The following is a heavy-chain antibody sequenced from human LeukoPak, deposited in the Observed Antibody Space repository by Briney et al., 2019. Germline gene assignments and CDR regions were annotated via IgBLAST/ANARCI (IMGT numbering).Heavy chain of an antibody. CDR1: GDSISSRSYY. V-gene: IGHV4-39*07. D-gene: IGHD6-19*01. CDR3: ARETEKQWQY. J-gene: IGHJ3*01. Sequence: KASETLSLTCTVSGDSISSRSYYWGWIRQPPGKGLEWIASIFHSGSTFYNPSLKSRVTISVDASKNQFSLTMTSVTAADTALYYCARETEKQWQYWGQGTMVTVSS. CDR2: IFHSGST.